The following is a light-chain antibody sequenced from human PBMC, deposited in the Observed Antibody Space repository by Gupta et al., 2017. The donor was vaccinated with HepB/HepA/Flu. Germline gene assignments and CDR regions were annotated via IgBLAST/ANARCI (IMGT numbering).Light chain of an antibody. CDR3: QAWDSGTVV. CDR2: QDS. CDR1: KLGDKY. V-gene: IGLV3-1*01. J-gene: IGLJ2*01. Sequence: SSNLTQAPSVSVSPGQTASITCSGDKLGDKYACWYQQKPGQSPLLVIYQDSKRPSGIPERFSGSNAGNTATLTISGTQAMDEADYYCQAWDSGTVVFGGGTKLTVL.